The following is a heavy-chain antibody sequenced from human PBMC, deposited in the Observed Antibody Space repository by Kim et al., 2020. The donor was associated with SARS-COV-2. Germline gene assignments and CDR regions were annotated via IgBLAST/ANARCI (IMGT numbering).Heavy chain of an antibody. V-gene: IGHV4-39*07. J-gene: IGHJ4*02. D-gene: IGHD3-3*01. CDR3: ARGRSAHPFDY. CDR1: GGSISSSSYY. Sequence: SETLSLTCTVSGGSISSSSYYWGWIRQPPGKGLEWIGSIYYSGSTYYNPSLKSRVTISVDTSKNQFSLKLSSVTAADTAVYYCARGRSAHPFDYWGQGTLVTVSS. CDR2: IYYSGST.